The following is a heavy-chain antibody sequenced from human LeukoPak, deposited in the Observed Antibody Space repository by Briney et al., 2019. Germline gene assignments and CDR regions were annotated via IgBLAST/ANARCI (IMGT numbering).Heavy chain of an antibody. V-gene: IGHV4-61*02. CDR3: ARDPTYYYDSSGPGGFDY. D-gene: IGHD3-22*01. J-gene: IGHJ4*02. CDR1: GGSISSGSYY. Sequence: SQTLSLTCTVSGGSISSGSYYWSWIRQPAGKGLEWIGRIYTSGSTNYNPSLKSRVTISVDTSKNQSSLKLSSVTAADTAVYYCARDPTYYYDSSGPGGFDYWGQGTLVTVSS. CDR2: IYTSGST.